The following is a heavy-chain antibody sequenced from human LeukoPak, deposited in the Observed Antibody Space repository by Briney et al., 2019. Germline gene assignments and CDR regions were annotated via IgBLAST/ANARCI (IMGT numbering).Heavy chain of an antibody. CDR1: GGSISSYY. CDR2: IYYSGST. D-gene: IGHD6-6*01. Sequence: PSETLSLTCTVSGGSISSYYWSWIRQPPGKGLEWLGYIYYSGSTNHNPSLKSRVTISVDTSKNQFSLKLSSVTAADTAVYYCARMGRIAARPYYYYMDVWGKGTTVTVSS. J-gene: IGHJ6*03. CDR3: ARMGRIAARPYYYYMDV. V-gene: IGHV4-59*01.